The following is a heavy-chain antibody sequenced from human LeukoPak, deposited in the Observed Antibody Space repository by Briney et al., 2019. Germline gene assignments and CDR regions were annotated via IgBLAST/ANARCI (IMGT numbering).Heavy chain of an antibody. CDR3: ARGDTTRWYVRWFDP. D-gene: IGHD6-13*01. CDR2: IKQDGSEK. CDR1: GFTFSSHW. Sequence: PGGSLRLSCAASGFTFSSHWMSWVRQAPGKGLEWVANIKQDGSEKYYVDSVKGRFTISRDNAENSLYLQMNSLRAEDTAVYHCARGDTTRWYVRWFDPWGQGTQVTVSS. V-gene: IGHV3-7*01. J-gene: IGHJ5*02.